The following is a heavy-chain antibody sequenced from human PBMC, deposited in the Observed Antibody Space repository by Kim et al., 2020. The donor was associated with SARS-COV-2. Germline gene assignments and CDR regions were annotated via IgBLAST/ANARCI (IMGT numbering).Heavy chain of an antibody. D-gene: IGHD6-6*01. V-gene: IGHV3-11*03. CDR2: T. Sequence: TNYADSVKGRFTISRDNAKNSLYLQMNSLRTEDTDVYYCATYSSSSSSQYWGQGTLVTVSS. J-gene: IGHJ1*01. CDR3: ATYSSSSSSQY.